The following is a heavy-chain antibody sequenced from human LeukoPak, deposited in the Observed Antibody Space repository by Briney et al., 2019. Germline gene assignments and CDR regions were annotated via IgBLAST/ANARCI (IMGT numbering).Heavy chain of an antibody. J-gene: IGHJ6*02. V-gene: IGHV4-39*02. CDR3: AREGRVRYFDWSHYYYYGMDV. CDR1: GGSISSSSYY. CDR2: IYYSGST. D-gene: IGHD3-9*01. Sequence: SETLSLTCTVSGGSISSSSYYWGWIRQPPGKGLEWIGSIYYSGSTYYNPSLKSRVTISVETSKNQFSLKLSSVTAADTAVYYCAREGRVRYFDWSHYYYYGMDVWGQGTTVTVSS.